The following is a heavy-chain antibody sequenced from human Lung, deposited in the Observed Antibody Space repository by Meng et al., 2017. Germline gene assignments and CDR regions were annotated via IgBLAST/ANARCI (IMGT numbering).Heavy chain of an antibody. D-gene: IGHD6-19*01. CDR3: VRRTYSSGWYFDY. Sequence: QVTLPQRGAGLLKPSETLSLTCAVYGGSFSGYYWSWIRQPPGKGLEWIGEIIDSGSTNYNPSLKSRVTISVDTSKNQFSLRVTSVTAADRAVYYCVRRTYSSGWYFDYWGQGTLVTVSS. J-gene: IGHJ4*02. CDR1: GGSFSGYY. CDR2: IIDSGST. V-gene: IGHV4-34*02.